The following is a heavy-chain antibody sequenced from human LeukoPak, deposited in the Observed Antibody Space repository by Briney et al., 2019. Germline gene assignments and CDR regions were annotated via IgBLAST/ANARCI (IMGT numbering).Heavy chain of an antibody. Sequence: SETLSLTCTVSGGSISSYYWSWIRQPPGKGLEWIGYIYTSGSTNYNPSLKSRVTILVDTSKNQFSLKLSSVTAADTAVYYCARRVAARPSDYYYYYMDVWGKGTTVTVSS. D-gene: IGHD6-6*01. CDR1: GGSISSYY. V-gene: IGHV4-4*09. CDR3: ARRVAARPSDYYYYYMDV. CDR2: IYTSGST. J-gene: IGHJ6*03.